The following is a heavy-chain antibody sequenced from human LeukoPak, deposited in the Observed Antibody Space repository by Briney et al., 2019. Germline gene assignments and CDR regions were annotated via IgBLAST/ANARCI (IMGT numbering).Heavy chain of an antibody. V-gene: IGHV4-39*07. Sequence: PSETPSLTCTVSGGSISSGGYYCSWIRQPPGKGLEWIGEINHSGSTNYNPSLKSRVTISVDTSKNQFSLKLSSVTAADTAVYYCARGARTRFDYWGQGTLVTVSS. CDR1: GGSISSGGYY. CDR2: INHSGST. CDR3: ARGARTRFDY. J-gene: IGHJ4*02.